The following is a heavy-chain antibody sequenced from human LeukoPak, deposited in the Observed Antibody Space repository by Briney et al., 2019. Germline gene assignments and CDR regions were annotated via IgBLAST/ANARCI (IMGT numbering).Heavy chain of an antibody. J-gene: IGHJ3*02. D-gene: IGHD3-22*01. CDR3: ARQWVDDSSGPDDAFDI. CDR1: GYTFTGYY. Sequence: ASVKVSCKASGYTFTGYYMHWVRQATGQGLEWMGWMNPNSGSTGYAQKFQGRVTMTRNTSISTAYMELSSLRSEDTAVYYCARQWVDDSSGPDDAFDIWGQGTMVTVSS. CDR2: MNPNSGST. V-gene: IGHV1-8*02.